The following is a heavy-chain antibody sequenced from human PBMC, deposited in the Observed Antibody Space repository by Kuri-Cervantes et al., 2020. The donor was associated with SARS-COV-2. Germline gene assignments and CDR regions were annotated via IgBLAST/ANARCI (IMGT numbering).Heavy chain of an antibody. Sequence: SETLSLTCAIYGGSFSGYYWNWIRQPPGKGLEWLGEINPSVEMNPRVGTNYNPSLKKRITISVDTSKNQFSLKLNSVTAADTAVYYCAGGAGYEFGTGYQDWFFDLWGRGNLVTVSS. CDR3: AGGAGYEFGTGYQDWFFDL. J-gene: IGHJ2*01. CDR1: GGSFSGYY. V-gene: IGHV4-34*01. D-gene: IGHD3/OR15-3a*01. CDR2: INPSVEMNPRVGT.